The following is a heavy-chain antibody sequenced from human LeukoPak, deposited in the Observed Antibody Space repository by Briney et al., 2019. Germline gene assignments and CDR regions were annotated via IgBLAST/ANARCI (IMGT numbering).Heavy chain of an antibody. CDR1: GGSISSGGYY. V-gene: IGHV4-31*03. CDR3: ARAGDPRYCSSTSCYSSVTNLYYYYMDV. D-gene: IGHD2-2*02. Sequence: SETLSLTCTVSGGSISSGGYYWSWIRQHPGKGLEWIGYIYYSGSTYYNPSLKSRVTISVDTSKNQFSLKLSSVTAADTAVYYCARAGDPRYCSSTSCYSSVTNLYYYYMDVWGKGTPVTVSS. CDR2: IYYSGST. J-gene: IGHJ6*03.